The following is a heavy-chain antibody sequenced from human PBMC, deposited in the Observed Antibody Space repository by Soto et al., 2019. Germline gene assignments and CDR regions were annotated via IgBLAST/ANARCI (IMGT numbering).Heavy chain of an antibody. D-gene: IGHD3-16*01. Sequence: QVQLVQSGAEGKRPGASVKVSCKAPGDTFTSYYLNWVRQAPGQGLEWVGVINPHGGSTKYAQKFQGRLTKDRETSRSTVYMELSSMRSDDTAIYYCPRSAGGNFGIIIEGSNWFDPWGQGTLVTVSS. V-gene: IGHV1-46*01. CDR3: PRSAGGNFGIIIEGSNWFDP. CDR1: GDTFTSYY. J-gene: IGHJ5*02. CDR2: INPHGGST.